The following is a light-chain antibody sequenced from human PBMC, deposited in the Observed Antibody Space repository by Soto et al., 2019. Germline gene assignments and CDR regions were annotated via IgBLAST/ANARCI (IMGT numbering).Light chain of an antibody. CDR3: QQSYSTTWT. CDR1: ESIRDY. Sequence: DIQMTQSPSSLSASIGDRVTVTCRASESIRDYLNWYQQKPGKAPKLLIYGASTLQRGVPSRFSGSGSGTDFTLTINTMQPEDFATYFCQQSYSTTWTFGQGTKVEVK. J-gene: IGKJ1*01. V-gene: IGKV1-39*01. CDR2: GAS.